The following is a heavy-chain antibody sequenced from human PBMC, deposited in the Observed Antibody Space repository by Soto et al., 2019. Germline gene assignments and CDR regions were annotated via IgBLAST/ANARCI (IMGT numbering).Heavy chain of an antibody. V-gene: IGHV3-7*05. D-gene: IGHD6-13*01. CDR1: GFTFRNYW. CDR2: IKQDGGEE. CDR3: VRDWSSRWQPVFDY. J-gene: IGHJ4*02. Sequence: EVQLEEPGEGLVQPGGSLGLSCAASGFTFRNYWMSWGRQAPGKGLEWAAKIKQDGGEEYYVDSVKGRFTIARDNARNSLYLQINSLRAEDTAVYYCVRDWSSRWQPVFDYWGQGTLLTGSS.